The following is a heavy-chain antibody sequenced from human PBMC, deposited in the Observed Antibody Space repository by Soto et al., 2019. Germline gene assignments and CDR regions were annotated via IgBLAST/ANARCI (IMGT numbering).Heavy chain of an antibody. V-gene: IGHV3-49*04. CDR3: TRAGYYDSSGYYYAPIYYYYGMDV. CDR2: IRSKAYGGTT. D-gene: IGHD3-22*01. Sequence: GGSLRLSCTASGFTFGDYAMSWVRQAPGKGLEWVGFIRSKAYGGTTEYAASVKGRFTISRDDSKSIAYLQMNSLKTEDTAVYYCTRAGYYDSSGYYYAPIYYYYGMDVWGQGTTVTVS. J-gene: IGHJ6*02. CDR1: GFTFGDYA.